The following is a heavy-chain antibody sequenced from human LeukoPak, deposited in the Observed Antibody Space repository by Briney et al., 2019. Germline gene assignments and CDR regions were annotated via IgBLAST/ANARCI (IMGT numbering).Heavy chain of an antibody. CDR3: AAGEEWELPGFDY. CDR1: GFTFTISA. V-gene: IGHV1-58*02. D-gene: IGHD1-26*01. CDR2: IFVGSGNT. Sequence: SVKVSFTSAGFTFTISAMQWVRQARGQRLEWIGWIFVGSGNTNYAQKVQERVTITRDMSTTTAYLELSSLGAEDTAVYYCAAGEEWELPGFDYWGQGTLVTVSS. J-gene: IGHJ4*02.